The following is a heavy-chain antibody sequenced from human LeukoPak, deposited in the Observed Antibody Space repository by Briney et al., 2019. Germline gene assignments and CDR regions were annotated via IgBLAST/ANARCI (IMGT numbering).Heavy chain of an antibody. V-gene: IGHV4-59*01. Sequence: SETLSLTCTVTGGSISNYHWSWIRQPPGKGLEWIGDIYYSGSTNYNPSLKNRLTMSVDTPKNQFSLKLSSVTAADTAVYHCARRSVTKIGPNSYYYGMDVWGQGTTVTVSS. CDR1: GGSISNYH. CDR3: ARRSVTKIGPNSYYYGMDV. CDR2: IYYSGST. D-gene: IGHD4-17*01. J-gene: IGHJ6*02.